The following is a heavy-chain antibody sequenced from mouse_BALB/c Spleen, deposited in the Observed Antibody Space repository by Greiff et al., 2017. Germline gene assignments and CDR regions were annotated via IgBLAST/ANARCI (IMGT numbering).Heavy chain of an antibody. CDR3: AREAYRYDGAWFAY. CDR1: GYTFTSYV. CDR2: INPYNDGT. D-gene: IGHD2-14*01. J-gene: IGHJ3*01. V-gene: IGHV1-14*01. Sequence: EVQLVESGPELVKPGASVKMSCKASGYTFTSYVMHWVKQKPGQGLEWIGYINPYNDGTKYNEKFKGKATLTSDKSSSTAYMELSSLTSEDSAVYYCAREAYRYDGAWFAYWGQGTLVTVSA.